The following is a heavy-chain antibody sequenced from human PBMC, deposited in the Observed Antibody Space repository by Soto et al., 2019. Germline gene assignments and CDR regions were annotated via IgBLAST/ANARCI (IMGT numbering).Heavy chain of an antibody. CDR1: GGTFSSYA. CDR3: ARRGGGYSSSFSPVPLDY. J-gene: IGHJ4*02. CDR2: IIPIFGTA. D-gene: IGHD6-6*01. V-gene: IGHV1-69*13. Sequence: ASVKVSCKASGGTFSSYAISWVRQAPGQGLEWMGGIIPIFGTANYAQKFQGRVTITADESTSTAYMELSSLRSEDTAVYYCARRGGGYSSSFSPVPLDYWGQGTLVTVSS.